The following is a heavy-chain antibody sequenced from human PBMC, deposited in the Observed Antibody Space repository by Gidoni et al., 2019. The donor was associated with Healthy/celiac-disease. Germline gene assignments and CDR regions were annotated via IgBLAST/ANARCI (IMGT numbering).Heavy chain of an antibody. Sequence: EVQLVQSGAEVKKPGESLKISCKGSGYSFTRYWIGWVRQMPGKGLEWMGIIYPGDSDTRYSPSFQGQVTISADKSISTAYLQWSSLKASDTAMYYCARTYYYDSSGYYYNNWFDPWGQGTLVTVSS. D-gene: IGHD3-22*01. CDR3: ARTYYYDSSGYYYNNWFDP. J-gene: IGHJ5*02. CDR1: GYSFTRYW. CDR2: IYPGDSDT. V-gene: IGHV5-51*01.